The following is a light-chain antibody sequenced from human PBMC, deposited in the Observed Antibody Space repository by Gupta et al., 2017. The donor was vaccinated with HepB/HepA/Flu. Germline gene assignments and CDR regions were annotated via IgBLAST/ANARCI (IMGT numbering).Light chain of an antibody. V-gene: IGLV4-69*01. Sequence: LVLTQSPSASASLGASAKLTCTLSSGHSSYAIAWHQQQPEKGPRYLMKLNSDGSHSKGDGIPDRFSGSSSGAERYLTISSLQSEDEADYYCQTWGTGTVVFGGGTKLTVL. J-gene: IGLJ2*01. CDR2: LNSDGSH. CDR3: QTWGTGTVV. CDR1: SGHSSYA.